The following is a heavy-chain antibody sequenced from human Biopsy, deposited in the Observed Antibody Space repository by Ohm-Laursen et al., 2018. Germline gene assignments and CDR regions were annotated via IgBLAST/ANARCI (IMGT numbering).Heavy chain of an antibody. CDR3: AKGQDLRGGTEYFQH. J-gene: IGHJ1*01. Sequence: ATVSASCKASGYTFTGEYMHSGRQVPGQGLEWRGWINAHSGTTKFAQDFQGRVTMTRDSSITTAYMELRRLRSDDPAVYYFAKGQDLRGGTEYFQHWGQGTLVTVSS. CDR2: INAHSGTT. CDR1: GYTFTGEY. V-gene: IGHV1-2*02. D-gene: IGHD2-15*01.